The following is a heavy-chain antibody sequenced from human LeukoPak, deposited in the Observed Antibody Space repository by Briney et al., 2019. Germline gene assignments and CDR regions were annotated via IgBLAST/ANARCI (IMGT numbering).Heavy chain of an antibody. CDR1: GYTLTDYY. Sequence: ASVKVSCKASGYTLTDYYMHWVRQAPGQGLEWMGRINTNSGGTNSAQKFQGRVTMTRDTSISTAYMELRSLRSDDTAVYYCARSYGDYGNYYYYMDDWGKGTTVTVSS. D-gene: IGHD4-17*01. V-gene: IGHV1-2*06. CDR2: INTNSGGT. J-gene: IGHJ6*03. CDR3: ARSYGDYGNYYYYMDD.